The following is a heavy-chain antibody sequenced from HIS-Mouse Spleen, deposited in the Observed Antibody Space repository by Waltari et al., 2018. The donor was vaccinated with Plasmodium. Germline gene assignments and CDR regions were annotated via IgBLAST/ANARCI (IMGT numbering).Heavy chain of an antibody. J-gene: IGHJ4*02. CDR2: ISYSGST. CDR3: ARDRITGTSYFDY. D-gene: IGHD1-7*01. Sequence: QLQLQESGPGLVKPSETLSLTGTVSGGSISSSSYSWGWIRQPPGKGLEWIGSISYSGSTYHNPSLQSRVTISVDTSKNQFSLKLSSVTAADTAVYYCARDRITGTSYFDYWGQGTLVTVSS. V-gene: IGHV4-39*07. CDR1: GGSISSSSYS.